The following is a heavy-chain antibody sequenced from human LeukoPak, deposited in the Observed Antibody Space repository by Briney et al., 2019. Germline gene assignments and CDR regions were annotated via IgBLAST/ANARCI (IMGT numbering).Heavy chain of an antibody. Sequence: GGSLRLSCAASGFTFSSYAMSWVRQAPGKGLEWVGRIKSKTDGGTTDYAAPVKGRFTISRDDSKNTLYLQMNSLKTEDTAVYYCTTDQYGTTFDYWGQGTLVTVSS. D-gene: IGHD1-7*01. V-gene: IGHV3-15*01. CDR1: GFTFSSYA. CDR3: TTDQYGTTFDY. J-gene: IGHJ4*02. CDR2: IKSKTDGGTT.